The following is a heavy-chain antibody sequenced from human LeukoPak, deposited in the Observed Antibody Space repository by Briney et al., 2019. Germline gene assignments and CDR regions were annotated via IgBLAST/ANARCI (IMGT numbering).Heavy chain of an antibody. CDR2: ISTTGTNT. V-gene: IGHV3-48*01. J-gene: IGHJ4*02. Sequence: PGGSLRLSCAASGFTFSSYSMDWVRQAAGKGPEWVSYISTTGTNTHYADSVKGRFTISRDNAKNSVDLHLSSLRAEDTAVYYCTRDLSMIFGGVNFDSWGQGTLVTVSS. CDR3: TRDLSMIFGGVNFDS. D-gene: IGHD3-16*01. CDR1: GFTFSSYS.